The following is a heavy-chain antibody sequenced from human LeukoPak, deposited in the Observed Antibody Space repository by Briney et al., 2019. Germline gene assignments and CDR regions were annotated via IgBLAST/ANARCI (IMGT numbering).Heavy chain of an antibody. J-gene: IGHJ6*03. CDR3: ARGGTRVRGVIVYYYYYMDV. CDR2: INHSGST. V-gene: IGHV4-34*01. CDR1: GGSFSGYY. Sequence: SETLSLTCAVYGGSFSGYYWSWIRQPPGKGLEWIGEINHSGSTNYNPSLKSRVTISVDTSKNQFSLKLSSVTAADTAVYYCARGGTRVRGVIVYYYYYMDVWGKGTTVTVSS. D-gene: IGHD3-10*01.